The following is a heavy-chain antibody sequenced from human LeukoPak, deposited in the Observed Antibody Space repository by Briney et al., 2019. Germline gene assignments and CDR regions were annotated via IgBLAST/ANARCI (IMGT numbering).Heavy chain of an antibody. J-gene: IGHJ3*02. V-gene: IGHV1-8*01. Sequence: GASVKVSCKASGYTLTSYDINWVRQATGQGLEWMGWMNPNSGNTGYAQKFQGRVTMTRNTSISTAYMELSSLRSEDTAVYYCATVSGRADAFDIWGQGTMVTVSS. CDR3: ATVSGRADAFDI. CDR2: MNPNSGNT. D-gene: IGHD6-25*01. CDR1: GYTLTSYD.